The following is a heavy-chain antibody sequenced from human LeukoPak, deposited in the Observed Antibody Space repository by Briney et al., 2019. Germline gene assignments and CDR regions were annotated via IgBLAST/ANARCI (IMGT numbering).Heavy chain of an antibody. D-gene: IGHD6-13*01. CDR1: GFTFSSYW. Sequence: PGGSLRLSCAASGFTFSSYWMSWVRQAPGKGLEWVANIKQDGSEKYYVDSVKGRFTIPRDNAKNSLYLQMNSLRAEDTAVYYCAREGAAAGPYYYYYMDVWGKGTTVTVSS. J-gene: IGHJ6*03. CDR2: IKQDGSEK. CDR3: AREGAAAGPYYYYYMDV. V-gene: IGHV3-7*01.